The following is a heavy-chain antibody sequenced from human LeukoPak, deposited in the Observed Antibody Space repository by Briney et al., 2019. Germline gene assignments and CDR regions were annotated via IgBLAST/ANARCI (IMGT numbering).Heavy chain of an antibody. V-gene: IGHV4-61*09. CDR1: GDSISSGRYS. CDR3: ARERVRIAVTGTKFFDS. CDR2: IYTSGNT. J-gene: IGHJ4*02. D-gene: IGHD6-19*01. Sequence: SEILSLTCTVSGDSISSGRYSWNWIRQPAGKGLEWIGQIYTSGNTNYNPSLKSRVSISADTSKNQFSLKLSSVTAADTAVYYCARERVRIAVTGTKFFDSWGQGILVTVSS.